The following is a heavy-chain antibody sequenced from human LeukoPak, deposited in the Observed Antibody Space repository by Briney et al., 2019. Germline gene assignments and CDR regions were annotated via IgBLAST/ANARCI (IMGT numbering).Heavy chain of an antibody. J-gene: IGHJ6*02. D-gene: IGHD6-19*01. CDR2: IYPGDSDT. CDR3: ARLDGSGWSNYYYYYGMDV. V-gene: IGHV5-51*01. CDR1: GYSFTSYW. Sequence: GESLKISCKGSGYSFTSYWIGWVRQMPGKGQEWMGIIYPGDSDTRYSPSFQGQVTISADKSISTAYLQWSSLKASDTAMYYCARLDGSGWSNYYYYYGMDVWGQGTTVTVSS.